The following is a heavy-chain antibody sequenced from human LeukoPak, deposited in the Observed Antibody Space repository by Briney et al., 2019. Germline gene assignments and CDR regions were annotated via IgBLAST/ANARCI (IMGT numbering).Heavy chain of an antibody. V-gene: IGHV1-2*04. Sequence: ASVKVSCKASGYTFTGYYMHWVRQAPGQGLXXXXXXNPNSGGTNYAQKFQGWVTMTRDTSISTAYMELSRLRSDDTAVYYCARGLDRQQLVVPGYWGQGTLVTVSS. J-gene: IGHJ4*02. CDR1: GYTFTGYY. CDR2: XNPNSGGT. D-gene: IGHD6-13*01. CDR3: ARGLDRQQLVVPGY.